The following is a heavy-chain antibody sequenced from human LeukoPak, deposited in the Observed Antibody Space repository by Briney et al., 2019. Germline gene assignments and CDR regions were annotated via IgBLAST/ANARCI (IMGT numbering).Heavy chain of an antibody. V-gene: IGHV5-51*01. CDR2: IFPGDSDT. CDR3: ARHLDCGGDCYPGDY. D-gene: IGHD2-21*02. Sequence: HGESLKISCKGSGYSFTNYWIAWVRQMPGKVLEWMGLIFPGDSDTRYSPSFEGQVTISADKSISTAYLQWSSLKASDTAMYYCARHLDCGGDCYPGDYWGQGTLVTVSS. J-gene: IGHJ4*02. CDR1: GYSFTNYW.